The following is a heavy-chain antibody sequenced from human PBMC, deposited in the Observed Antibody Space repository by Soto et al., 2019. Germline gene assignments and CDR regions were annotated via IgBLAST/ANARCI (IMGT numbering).Heavy chain of an antibody. Sequence: QVQLVQSGAEVKKPGASVKLSCQASEYTFTDYFIHWVRQAPGQGLEWMGLINLGGTTTTYAQKLQARRTIISASSTRTAYMELSSPRSEDTAMYYCIGEERGMRYFDDWGQGTLVSVSS. V-gene: IGHV1-46*03. CDR2: INLGGTTT. CDR1: EYTFTDYF. J-gene: IGHJ4*02. D-gene: IGHD7-27*01. CDR3: IGEERGMRYFDD.